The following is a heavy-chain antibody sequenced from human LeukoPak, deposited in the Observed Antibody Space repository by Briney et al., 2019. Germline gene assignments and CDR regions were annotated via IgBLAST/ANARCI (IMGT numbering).Heavy chain of an antibody. CDR1: GYTFTGYY. D-gene: IGHD2-2*01. CDR2: INPNSGGT. V-gene: IGHV1-2*04. CDR3: ARDRGGGYCSSTSCYPADAFNI. J-gene: IGHJ3*02. Sequence: GASVKVSCKASGYTFTGYYMHWVRQAPGQGPEWMGWINPNSGGTNYAQKFQGWVTMTRDTSISTAYMELSRLRSDDTAVYYCARDRGGGYCSSTSCYPADAFNIWGQGTMVTVSS.